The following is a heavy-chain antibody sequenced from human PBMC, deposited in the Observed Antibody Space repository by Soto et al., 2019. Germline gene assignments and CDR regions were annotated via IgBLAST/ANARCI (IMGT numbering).Heavy chain of an antibody. D-gene: IGHD6-13*01. J-gene: IGHJ2*01. CDR2: IYYSGST. V-gene: IGHV4-39*01. CDR1: GGSISSSSYY. Sequence: QLQLQESGPGLVKPSETLSLTCTVSGGSISSSSYYWGWFRQPPGKGLEWRGSIYYSGSTYYNPSLKSRVSISVDTSKNQFSLKLSSVTAADTAVYYCERYSSSSWYFDLWGRGTLVTVSS. CDR3: ERYSSSSWYFDL.